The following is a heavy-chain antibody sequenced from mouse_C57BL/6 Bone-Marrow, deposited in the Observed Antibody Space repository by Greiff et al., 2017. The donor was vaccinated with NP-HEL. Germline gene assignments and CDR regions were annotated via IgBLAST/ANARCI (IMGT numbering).Heavy chain of an antibody. CDR1: GFTFSDFY. CDR2: SRNKANDYTT. V-gene: IGHV7-1*01. J-gene: IGHJ1*03. D-gene: IGHD2-4*01. CDR3: ARVLYYDYDVPHWYFDV. Sequence: EVNVVESGGGLVQSGRSLRLSCATSGFTFSDFYMEWVRQAPGKGLEWIAASRNKANDYTTEYSASVKGRFIVSRDTSQSILYLQMNALRAEDTAIYYCARVLYYDYDVPHWYFDVWGTGTTVTVSS.